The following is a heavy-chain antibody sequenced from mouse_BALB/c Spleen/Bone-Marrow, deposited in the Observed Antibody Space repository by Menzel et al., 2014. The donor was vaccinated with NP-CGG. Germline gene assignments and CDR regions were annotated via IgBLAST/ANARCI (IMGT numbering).Heavy chain of an antibody. CDR3: SRLGYYGGFAY. CDR2: INPDSRTI. D-gene: IGHD2-3*01. J-gene: IGHJ3*01. V-gene: IGHV4-1*02. CDR1: GFDFSRYW. Sequence: EVNVVDSGGGLVQPGGSLKVSCAASGFDFSRYWMSWVRQAPGKGLEWIGEINPDSRTINYTPSLKDKFIISRDNAKNTLYLQMSKVRSEDTALYYCSRLGYYGGFAYWGQGTLVTVSA.